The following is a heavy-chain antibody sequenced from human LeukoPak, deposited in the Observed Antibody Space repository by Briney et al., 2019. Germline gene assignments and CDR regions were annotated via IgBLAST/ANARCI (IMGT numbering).Heavy chain of an antibody. CDR2: INPSGGST. CDR3: ARATMIVVAPDY. CDR1: GYTFTSYY. V-gene: IGHV1-46*03. J-gene: IGHJ4*02. D-gene: IGHD3-22*01. Sequence: ASVKVSCKASGYTFTSYYMHWVRQAPGQGLEWMGIINPSGGSTSYAQKFEGRVTMTRDTSTSTVYMELSSLRSEDTAVFYCARATMIVVAPDYWGQGTLVTVSS.